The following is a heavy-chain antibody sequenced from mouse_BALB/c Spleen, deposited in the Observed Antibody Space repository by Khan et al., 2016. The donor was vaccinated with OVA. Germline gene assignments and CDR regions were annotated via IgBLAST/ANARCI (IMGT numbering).Heavy chain of an antibody. CDR2: INPYNDGT. D-gene: IGHD1-1*01. CDR3: ARRDYFGSGCFAY. J-gene: IGHJ3*01. V-gene: IGHV1S136*01. Sequence: VQLKESGPELVKPGASVKMSCKASGYTFTSYVMHWVKQKPGQGLEWIGYINPYNDGTKYNEKFKGKATLTSDKSSSTAYMELSSLTSEDSAVYSCARRDYFGSGCFAYWGQGTLVTVSA. CDR1: GYTFTSYV.